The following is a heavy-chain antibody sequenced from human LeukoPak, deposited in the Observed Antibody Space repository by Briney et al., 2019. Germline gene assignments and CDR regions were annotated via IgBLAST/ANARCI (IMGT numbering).Heavy chain of an antibody. V-gene: IGHV3-30-3*01. Sequence: PGRSLRLSCAASGFTFSNYAIHWVRQAPGKGLQWVAVISYDGSNEYYADSVKGRFTISRDSSKNTLYLQMDSLRAEDTAVYYCAREVFGRGRVVIPFDYWGQGTLVTVSS. CDR3: AREVFGRGRVVIPFDY. CDR2: ISYDGSNE. CDR1: GFTFSNYA. J-gene: IGHJ4*02. D-gene: IGHD2-2*01.